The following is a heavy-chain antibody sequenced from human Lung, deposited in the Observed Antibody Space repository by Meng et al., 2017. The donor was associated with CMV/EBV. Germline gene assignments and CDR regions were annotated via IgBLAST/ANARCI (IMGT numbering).Heavy chain of an antibody. CDR3: ARARVVPAYYYGMDV. V-gene: IGHV4-34*01. D-gene: IGHD2-2*01. CDR1: GGSFSGYY. J-gene: IGHJ6*02. Sequence: SETLSLXCAVYGGSFSGYYWSWIRQPPGKGLEWIGEINHSGSTNYNPSLKSRVTISVDTSKNQFSLKLSSVTAADTAVYYCARARVVPAYYYGMDVWVQGTXVTVSS. CDR2: INHSGST.